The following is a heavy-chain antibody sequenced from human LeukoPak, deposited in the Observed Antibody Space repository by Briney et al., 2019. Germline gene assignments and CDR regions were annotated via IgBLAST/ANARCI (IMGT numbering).Heavy chain of an antibody. CDR3: ARENFWGGYEWDH. J-gene: IGHJ4*02. CDR2: LDHSGNT. CDR1: GYSIGNGYY. Sequence: NPSETPSLTCAASGYSIGNGYYWGWIRQPPGKALEGIGSLDHSGNTYYNPSLKSRVTISVDTSKHQFSLKLASVTPADTAVYYRARENFWGGYEWDHWGQGTLVTVSS. V-gene: IGHV4-38-2*02. D-gene: IGHD3-3*01.